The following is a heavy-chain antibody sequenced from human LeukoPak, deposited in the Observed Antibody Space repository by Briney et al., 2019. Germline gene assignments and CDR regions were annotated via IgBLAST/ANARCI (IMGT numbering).Heavy chain of an antibody. D-gene: IGHD3-10*01. CDR2: INVGNGNT. CDR3: ARDPTAGSRDSYAWFDP. Sequence: ASVKVSCKASGYTFTTYALHWVRQAPGQRLEWMAWINVGNGNTKYSQKFQGRVTISRDTSASTAYMEVRSLRSEDTAVYYCARDPTAGSRDSYAWFDPWGQGTLVTVSS. CDR1: GYTFTTYA. J-gene: IGHJ5*02. V-gene: IGHV1-3*01.